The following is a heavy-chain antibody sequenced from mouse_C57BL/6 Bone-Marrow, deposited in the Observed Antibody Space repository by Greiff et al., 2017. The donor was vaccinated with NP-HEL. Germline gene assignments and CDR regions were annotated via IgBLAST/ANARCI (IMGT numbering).Heavy chain of an antibody. CDR2: IYPGSGST. Sequence: QVQLQQSGAELVKPGASVKMSCKASGYTFTSYWITWVKQRPGQGLEWIGDIYPGSGSTNYNEKFKSKATLTVDTSSSTAYMQLSSLTSEDSAVYYCARRGDYDVYAMDYWGQGTSVAVSS. D-gene: IGHD2-4*01. CDR3: ARRGDYDVYAMDY. V-gene: IGHV1-55*01. J-gene: IGHJ4*01. CDR1: GYTFTSYW.